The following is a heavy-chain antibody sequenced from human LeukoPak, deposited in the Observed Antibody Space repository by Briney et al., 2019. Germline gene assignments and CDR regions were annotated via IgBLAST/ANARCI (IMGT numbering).Heavy chain of an antibody. CDR2: IYDSGST. Sequence: SETLSLTCTVSGGSISSYYWSWIRQPPGKGLEWIGNIYDSGSTNYNPSLKSRVTISVDTSKSQCSLKLSSVTAADTAVYYCARQSISGSSLSYFDYWGQGTLVNVSS. CDR3: ARQSISGSSLSYFDY. V-gene: IGHV4-59*01. CDR1: GGSISSYY. D-gene: IGHD3-22*01. J-gene: IGHJ4*02.